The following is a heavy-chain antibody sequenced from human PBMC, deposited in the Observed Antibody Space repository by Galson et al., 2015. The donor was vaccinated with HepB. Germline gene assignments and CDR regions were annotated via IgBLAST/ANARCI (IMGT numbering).Heavy chain of an antibody. CDR3: AIGIAVAGTDY. V-gene: IGHV1-18*01. CDR1: GYTFTSYG. Sequence: SVKVSCKASGYTFTSYGISWVRQAPGQGLEWMGWISAYNGNTNYAQKLQGIVTMTTDTSTSIAYMELRSLRSDDTAVYYCAIGIAVAGTDYWGQGTLVTVSS. J-gene: IGHJ4*02. CDR2: ISAYNGNT. D-gene: IGHD6-19*01.